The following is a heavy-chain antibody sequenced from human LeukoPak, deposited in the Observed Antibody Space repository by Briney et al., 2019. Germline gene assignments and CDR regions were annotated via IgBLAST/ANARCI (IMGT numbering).Heavy chain of an antibody. CDR2: IYYSGST. CDR1: GGSISSSSYY. J-gene: IGHJ4*02. Sequence: SETLSLTCTVSGGSISSSSYYWGWIRQPPGKGLEWIGSIYYSGSTYYNPSLKSRVTISVDTSKNQFSLTLSSVTAADTAVYYCATRDVPYSSGCNDDYWGQETLVTVSS. CDR3: ATRDVPYSSGCNDDY. V-gene: IGHV4-39*01. D-gene: IGHD6-19*01.